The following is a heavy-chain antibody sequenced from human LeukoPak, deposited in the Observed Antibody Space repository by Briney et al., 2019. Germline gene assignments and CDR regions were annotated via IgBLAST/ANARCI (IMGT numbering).Heavy chain of an antibody. Sequence: GGSLRLSCAASGLTFSVYTMNWVRHAPSKGLECGSSISNISSYIYYADAVKGRFTISRDNAKNSLYLHMNSLRAEDTAVYYCAKDNYSSGWYRLSVAFDYWGQGTLVTVSS. CDR3: AKDNYSSGWYRLSVAFDY. V-gene: IGHV3-21*01. CDR1: GLTFSVYT. CDR2: ISNISSYI. D-gene: IGHD6-19*01. J-gene: IGHJ4*02.